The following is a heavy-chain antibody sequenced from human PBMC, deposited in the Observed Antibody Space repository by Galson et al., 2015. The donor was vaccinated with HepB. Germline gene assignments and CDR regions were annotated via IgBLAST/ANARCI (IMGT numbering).Heavy chain of an antibody. Sequence: SLRLSCAASGFTFRNYAMSWVRQAPGKGLEWVSSIIPSAYSIYYADSVKGRFSISRDNSKNTLYLRMTSVRVEDTAVYYCAKDLALRGQLGTWDYWGQGILVTVSS. D-gene: IGHD3-16*01. J-gene: IGHJ4*02. CDR1: GFTFRNYA. CDR3: AKDLALRGQLGTWDY. CDR2: IIPSAYSI. V-gene: IGHV3-23*01.